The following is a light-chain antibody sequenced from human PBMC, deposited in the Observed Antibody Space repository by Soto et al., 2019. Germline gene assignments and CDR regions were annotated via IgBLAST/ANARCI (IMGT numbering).Light chain of an antibody. J-gene: IGLJ2*01. CDR3: SSYAGDNNLV. CDR1: ISDVGGYNY. V-gene: IGLV2-11*01. CDR2: DVT. Sequence: SALTQPRSVSGSPGQSVTISCTGTISDVGGYNYVSWYQHHPGKAPKLLISDVTKRPSWVPDRFSGSKSGNTASLTISDLQAEDEADYYCSSYAGDNNLVFGGGTKVTVL.